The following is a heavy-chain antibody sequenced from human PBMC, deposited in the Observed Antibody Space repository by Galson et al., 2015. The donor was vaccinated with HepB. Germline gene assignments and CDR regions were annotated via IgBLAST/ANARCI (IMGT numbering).Heavy chain of an antibody. V-gene: IGHV3-30*18. J-gene: IGHJ6*02. CDR1: GFTFSSYG. Sequence: SLRLSCAASGFTFSSYGMHWVRQAPGKGLEWVAVISYDGSNKYYADSVKGRFTISRDNSKNTLYLQMNSLRAEDTAVYYCAKDLGGGDSGYDWGGMDVWGQGTTVTVSS. CDR2: ISYDGSNK. D-gene: IGHD5-12*01. CDR3: AKDLGGGDSGYDWGGMDV.